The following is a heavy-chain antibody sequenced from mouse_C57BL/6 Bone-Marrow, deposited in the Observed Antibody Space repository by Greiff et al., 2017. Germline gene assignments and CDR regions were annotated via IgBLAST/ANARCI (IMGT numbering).Heavy chain of an antibody. V-gene: IGHV14-1*01. J-gene: IGHJ3*01. CDR1: GFNIKDYY. Sequence: DVKVEESGAELVRPGASVKLSCTASGFNIKDYYMHWVKQRPEQGLEWIGRIDPEDGDTEYAPKFQGKATMTADTSSNTAYLQLSSLTSEDTAVYYCTTPFTTVVATRAYWGQGTLVTVSA. CDR3: TTPFTTVVATRAY. D-gene: IGHD1-1*01. CDR2: IDPEDGDT.